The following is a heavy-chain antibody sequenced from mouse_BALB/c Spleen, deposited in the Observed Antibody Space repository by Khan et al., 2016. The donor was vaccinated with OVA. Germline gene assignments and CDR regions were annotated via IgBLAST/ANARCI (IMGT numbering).Heavy chain of an antibody. CDR2: INPSTGYT. J-gene: IGHJ2*01. Sequence: VQLQQSGAELAKPGASVKMSCKASGYTFTSYWMHWVKQRPGQGLEWIGYINPSTGYTEYNQKFKDKATLTADKSSSTAYMQLSSLTSEDSAVXYCASYYGSSYYFDCWGQGTTLTVSS. D-gene: IGHD1-1*01. CDR1: GYTFTSYW. V-gene: IGHV1-7*01. CDR3: ASYYGSSYYFDC.